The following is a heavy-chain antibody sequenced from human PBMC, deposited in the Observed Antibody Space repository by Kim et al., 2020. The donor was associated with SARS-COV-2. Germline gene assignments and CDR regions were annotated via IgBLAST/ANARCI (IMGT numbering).Heavy chain of an antibody. CDR2: INPNSGGT. CDR1: GYTFTGYY. CDR3: AREILGVYDSSGGTQGGWFDP. D-gene: IGHD3-22*01. Sequence: ASVKVSCKASGYTFTGYYMHWVRQAPGQGLEWMGWINPNSGGTNYAQKFQGWVTMTRDTSISTAYMELSRLRSDDTAVYYCAREILGVYDSSGGTQGGWFDPWGQGTLVTVSS. V-gene: IGHV1-2*04. J-gene: IGHJ5*02.